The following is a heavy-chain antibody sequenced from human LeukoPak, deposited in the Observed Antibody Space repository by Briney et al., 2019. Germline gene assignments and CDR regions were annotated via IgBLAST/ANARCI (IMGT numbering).Heavy chain of an antibody. CDR2: IYHSGST. CDR3: ARDSMIVVVGAYFDY. J-gene: IGHJ4*02. Sequence: ASETLSLTCTVSGGSISSGGYYWSWIRQPPGKGLEWIGYIYHSGSTYYNPSLKSRVTISVDTSKNQFSLKLCSVTAADTAVYYCARDSMIVVVGAYFDYWGQGTLVTVSS. D-gene: IGHD3-22*01. CDR1: GGSISSGGYY. V-gene: IGHV4-30-2*01.